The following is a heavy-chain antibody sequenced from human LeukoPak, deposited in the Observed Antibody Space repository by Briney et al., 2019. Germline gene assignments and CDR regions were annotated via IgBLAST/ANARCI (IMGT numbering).Heavy chain of an antibody. Sequence: SETLSLTCVVNNGSFTEYFWSWIRQPPGKGLEWIGEVYHSGSTNYNPSLKNRLSISADMSKKQFSLKLNSVTAADTAVYYCARQGGGYSFDYWGQGALVTVSS. J-gene: IGHJ4*02. CDR1: NGSFTEYF. V-gene: IGHV4-34*01. CDR2: VYHSGST. CDR3: ARQGGGYSFDY. D-gene: IGHD2-21*01.